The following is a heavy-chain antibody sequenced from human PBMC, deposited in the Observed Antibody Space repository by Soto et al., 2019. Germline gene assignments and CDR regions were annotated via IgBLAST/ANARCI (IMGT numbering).Heavy chain of an antibody. V-gene: IGHV3-11*01. CDR1: GFTFSDYY. J-gene: IGHJ4*02. CDR3: ARALFFYTGYPGY. D-gene: IGHD5-12*01. CDR2: ISGDGRTR. Sequence: ESGGGKVRPGGSLRLSCAASGFTFSDYYINWIRQSPGKGLEWVSYISGDGRTRDYADSVKGRFTISRDNAKNSVFLQMNSPRAEDTALYYCARALFFYTGYPGYWGQGTLVTVSS.